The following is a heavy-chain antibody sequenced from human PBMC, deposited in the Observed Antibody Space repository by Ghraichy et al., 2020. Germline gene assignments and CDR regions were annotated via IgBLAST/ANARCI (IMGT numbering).Heavy chain of an antibody. CDR1: GGSISSYY. CDR3: AREGADYGDYVVDY. V-gene: IGHV4-59*01. Sequence: SETLSLTCTVSGGSISSYYWSWIRQPPGKGLEWIGYIYYSGSTNYNPSLKSRVTISVDTSKNQFSLKLSSVTAADTAVYYCAREGADYGDYVVDYWGQVTLVTVSS. D-gene: IGHD4-17*01. CDR2: IYYSGST. J-gene: IGHJ4*02.